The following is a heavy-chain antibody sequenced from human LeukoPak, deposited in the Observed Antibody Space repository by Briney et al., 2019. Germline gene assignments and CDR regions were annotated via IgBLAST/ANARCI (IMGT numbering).Heavy chain of an antibody. V-gene: IGHV3-21*04. CDR3: AKDPLFFGSGQLGAFDY. J-gene: IGHJ4*02. D-gene: IGHD6-19*01. CDR1: GFTFSSYS. Sequence: PGGSLRLSCAASGFTFSSYSMNWVRQAPGKGLEWVSSISSSSSYIYYADSVKGRFTISRDNAKNSLYLQMNSLRAEDTAVYYCAKDPLFFGSGQLGAFDYWGQGTLVTVSS. CDR2: ISSSSSYI.